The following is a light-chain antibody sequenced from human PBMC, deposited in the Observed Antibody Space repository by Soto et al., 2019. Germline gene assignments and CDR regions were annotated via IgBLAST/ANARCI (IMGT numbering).Light chain of an antibody. CDR2: DAS. CDR1: PNINSN. V-gene: IGKV3-11*01. CDR3: QQRNGWPLT. Sequence: EIVLTQSPATLSLSPGERATLSCRASPNINSNLAWYQKKPGQPPRLVLYDASNRATDIPPRFSGSGSGTDFTLTISSLAPEDFAIYYCQQRNGWPLTCGGGTKVEIK. J-gene: IGKJ4*01.